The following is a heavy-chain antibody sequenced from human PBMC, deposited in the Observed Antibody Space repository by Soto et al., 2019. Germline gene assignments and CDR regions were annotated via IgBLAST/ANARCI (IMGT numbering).Heavy chain of an antibody. CDR1: GSTFSNYG. D-gene: IGHD3-16*01. Sequence: VQLVESGGGVVQPGRSLRLSCAASGSTFSNYGMHWVRQAPGKGPEWVAVIWYDGSNKYYGEPVKGRFSISRDNSKNTLYLDINSLRTEDTAVYYCARDGGSHGPSYFDSWGQGSLVIVSS. CDR2: IWYDGSNK. J-gene: IGHJ4*02. CDR3: ARDGGSHGPSYFDS. V-gene: IGHV3-33*01.